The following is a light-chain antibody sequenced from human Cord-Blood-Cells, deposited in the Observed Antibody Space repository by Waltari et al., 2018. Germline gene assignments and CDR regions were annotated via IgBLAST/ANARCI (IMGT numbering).Light chain of an antibody. Sequence: EIVLTQSPGTLALSPGERATLSCRASQSVSSSYFAWYQQQPGQAPRLLIDGASSRATGIPDRFSGSGAGTDFTLTISRLEPEDFAVYYCQQYGSSPTFGGGTKVEIK. J-gene: IGKJ4*01. CDR2: GAS. V-gene: IGKV3-20*01. CDR1: QSVSSSY. CDR3: QQYGSSPT.